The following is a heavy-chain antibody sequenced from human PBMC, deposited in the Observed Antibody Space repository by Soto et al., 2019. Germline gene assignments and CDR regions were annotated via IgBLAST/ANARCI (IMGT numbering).Heavy chain of an antibody. Sequence: ASVKVSCKASGNTFTSYGINWVRQATGHGLEWMGWINPNSGNIGYAQKFQGRVTMTRDTAIRTAYMEVSGLRSDDTAVYYCARGRASGSYYLLDYWGQGTLVTVS. CDR3: ARGRASGSYYLLDY. J-gene: IGHJ4*02. D-gene: IGHD3-10*01. CDR2: INPNSGNI. V-gene: IGHV1-8*01. CDR1: GNTFTSYG.